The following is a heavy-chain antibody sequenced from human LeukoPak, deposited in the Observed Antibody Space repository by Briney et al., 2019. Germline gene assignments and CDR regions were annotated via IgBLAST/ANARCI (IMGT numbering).Heavy chain of an antibody. CDR1: GFTFSSYS. CDR3: ARDHGSGSYGMDI. V-gene: IGHV3-21*01. Sequence: GGSLRLSCAASGFTFSSYSMNWVRQAPGKGLEWVSSISSSSSSYIYYADSVKGRFTISRDNAKNSLYLQMNSLRAEDTAVYYCARDHGSGSYGMDIWGQGTTVTVSS. J-gene: IGHJ6*02. CDR2: ISSSSSSYI. D-gene: IGHD3-10*01.